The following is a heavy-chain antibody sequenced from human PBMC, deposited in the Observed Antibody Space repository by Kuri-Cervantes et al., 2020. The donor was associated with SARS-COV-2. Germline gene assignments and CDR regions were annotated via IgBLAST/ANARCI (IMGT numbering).Heavy chain of an antibody. V-gene: IGHV1-69*13. Sequence: SVKVSCKASGGTLSSYAISWVRQAPGQGLEWMGGIIPIFGTANYAQKFQGRVTITADESTSTAYMELSSLRSEDTAVYYCASRRRELVYATRGGYFDLWCRGTLVTVSS. CDR2: IIPIFGTA. CDR3: ASRRRELVYATRGGYFDL. CDR1: GGTLSSYA. J-gene: IGHJ2*01. D-gene: IGHD2-8*01.